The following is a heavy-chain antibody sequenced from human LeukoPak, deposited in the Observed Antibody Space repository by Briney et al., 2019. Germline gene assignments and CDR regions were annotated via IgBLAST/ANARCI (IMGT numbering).Heavy chain of an antibody. CDR2: INPNSGGT. CDR1: GYTFTGYY. D-gene: IGHD3/OR15-3a*01. J-gene: IGHJ4*02. V-gene: IGHV1-2*02. CDR3: ARTFGPYYFDF. Sequence: ASVKVSCKASGYTFTGYYMHWVRQAPGQGLERMGWINPNSGGTNYAQKFQGRVTMTRDTSISTAYMELSRLRSDDTAVYFCARTFGPYYFDFWGQGTLVTVSS.